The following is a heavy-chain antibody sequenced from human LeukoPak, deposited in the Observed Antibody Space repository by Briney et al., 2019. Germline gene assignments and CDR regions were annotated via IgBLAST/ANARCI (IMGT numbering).Heavy chain of an antibody. J-gene: IGHJ4*02. CDR1: GFTFSRYA. Sequence: PGRSLRLSCAASGFTFSRYAMLWLRQAPGKGLEWVAVISYDGSNKYYADSVKGRFTISRDNYKNTLYLQMNSLSAEDTAVYYCVRAQRMTTAAPYEFDYWGQGTLVTVSS. CDR2: ISYDGSNK. D-gene: IGHD4-11*01. CDR3: VRAQRMTTAAPYEFDY. V-gene: IGHV3-30*04.